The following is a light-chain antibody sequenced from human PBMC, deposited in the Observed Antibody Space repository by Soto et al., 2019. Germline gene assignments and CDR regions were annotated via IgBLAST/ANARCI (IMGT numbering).Light chain of an antibody. CDR1: QSVSSK. J-gene: IGKJ2*01. CDR2: GAS. V-gene: IGKV3-15*01. Sequence: EIVMTQSPATLSLSPGERVTLSCRASQSVSSKLVWYQQKPGQAPRLLIYGASIRATDIPARFSGSGSGTEFTITISRLQSEDFAIFYCQQYSIWPYTFGQGTKLEIK. CDR3: QQYSIWPYT.